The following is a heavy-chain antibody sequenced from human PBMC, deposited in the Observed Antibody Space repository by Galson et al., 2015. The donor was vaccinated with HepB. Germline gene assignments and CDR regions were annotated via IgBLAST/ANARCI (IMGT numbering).Heavy chain of an antibody. CDR2: IIPIFGTA. V-gene: IGHV1-69*13. D-gene: IGHD6-13*01. CDR3: ASYGIAAAGDAFDI. Sequence: SVKVSCKASGGTFSSYAISWVRQAPGQGLEWMGGIIPIFGTANYAQKFQGRVTITADESTSTAYMELSSLRSEDTAVYYCASYGIAAAGDAFDIWGQGTMVTVSS. J-gene: IGHJ3*02. CDR1: GGTFSSYA.